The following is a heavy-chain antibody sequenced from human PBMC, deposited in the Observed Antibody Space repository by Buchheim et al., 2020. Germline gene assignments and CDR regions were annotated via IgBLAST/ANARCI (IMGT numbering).Heavy chain of an antibody. V-gene: IGHV1-2*04. CDR1: GYTFTGYY. Sequence: QVQPVQSGAEVKNPGASVKVSCKASGYTFTGYYLHWVRQAPGQGLEWMGWINPHSGVTNYAQKFQDWVTMTRDTSISTAYMELSRLRSDDTAVYYCARNAYYGSGSYYSSHYYYYYGMDVWGQGT. CDR2: INPHSGVT. D-gene: IGHD3-10*01. CDR3: ARNAYYGSGSYYSSHYYYYYGMDV. J-gene: IGHJ6*02.